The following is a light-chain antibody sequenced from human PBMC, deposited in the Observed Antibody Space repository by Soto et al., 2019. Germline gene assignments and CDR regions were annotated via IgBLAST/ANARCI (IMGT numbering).Light chain of an antibody. V-gene: IGKV1-27*01. J-gene: IGKJ5*01. Sequence: IQMTQSPSSMSASVGDRVTITCWASQGIRNDLGWYQQKPGKVPKILIYAASTLQSGVPSRFSVSGSGTDFTLTISGLQTEDVATYYCQKYNSAPRTFRQGTRLEIK. CDR3: QKYNSAPRT. CDR2: AAS. CDR1: QGIRND.